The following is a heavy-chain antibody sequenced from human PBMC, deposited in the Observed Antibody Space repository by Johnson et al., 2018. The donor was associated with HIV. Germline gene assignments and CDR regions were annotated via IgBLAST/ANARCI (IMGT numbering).Heavy chain of an antibody. CDR3: ARAGPYQYAFDI. CDR2: IYSGGST. CDR1: GFTFDDYA. Sequence: VQLVESGGGLVQPGRSLRLSCAASGFTFDDYAMHWVRQAPGKGLEWVSVIYSGGSTYYADSVTGRFTISRDNSKNTLYLQMNSLRAEDTAVYYCARAGPYQYAFDIWGQGTMVTVSS. J-gene: IGHJ3*02. V-gene: IGHV3-66*01.